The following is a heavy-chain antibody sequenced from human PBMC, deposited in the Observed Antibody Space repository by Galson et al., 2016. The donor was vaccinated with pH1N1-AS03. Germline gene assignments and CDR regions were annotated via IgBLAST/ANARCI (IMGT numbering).Heavy chain of an antibody. CDR2: ITSSGGSGPTI. CDR3: ARGWYDIWTGYLVDPFDY. D-gene: IGHD3-9*01. Sequence: SLRLSCAASGFTFSDYYMSWIRQAPGKGLEWISCITSSGGSGPTIYYADSVKGRFTISRGNAKNSLYLQMKSLRADDTAVYYCARGWYDIWTGYLVDPFDYWGQGALGTVSS. CDR1: GFTFSDYY. V-gene: IGHV3-11*01. J-gene: IGHJ4*02.